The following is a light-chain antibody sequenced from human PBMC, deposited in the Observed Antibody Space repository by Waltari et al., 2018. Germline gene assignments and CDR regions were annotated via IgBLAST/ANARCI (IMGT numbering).Light chain of an antibody. V-gene: IGKV1-5*03. Sequence: IQMTQSPSTLSASVGDRVTNTCRASQSISNWLAWYQQKPGKAPKLLIYKASTLESGVPSRFSGSGSGTEFTLTISSLQPDDFATYYCQQYNSYSLLTFGGGTKVEIK. CDR2: KAS. J-gene: IGKJ4*01. CDR1: QSISNW. CDR3: QQYNSYSLLT.